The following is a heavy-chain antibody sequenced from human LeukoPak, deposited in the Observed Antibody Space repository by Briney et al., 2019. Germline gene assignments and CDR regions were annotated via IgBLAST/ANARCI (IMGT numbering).Heavy chain of an antibody. CDR2: ISYDGGHK. Sequence: GSLLLSCAASGFTFSNYGMHWVRQTPGKGLEWVAVISYDGGHKYYADSVKGRFTISRDNSKNTLQLQMNGLRAEDTAVYYCAMCMVGNPAGLFDYWGQGTLVTVSS. D-gene: IGHD2-8*01. CDR1: GFTFSNYG. V-gene: IGHV3-30*03. J-gene: IGHJ4*02. CDR3: AMCMVGNPAGLFDY.